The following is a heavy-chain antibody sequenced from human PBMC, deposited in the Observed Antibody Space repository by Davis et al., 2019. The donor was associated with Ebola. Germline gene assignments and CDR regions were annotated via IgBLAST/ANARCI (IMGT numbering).Heavy chain of an antibody. CDR1: GGSFSGYY. CDR2: INHSGST. Sequence: PSETLSLTCAVYGGSFSGYYWSWIRQPPGKGLEWIGEINHSGSTNYNPSLKSRVTISVDTSKNQFSLKLSSVTAADTAVYYCAREGGSYQPDAFDIWGQGTMVTVSS. CDR3: AREGGSYQPDAFDI. V-gene: IGHV4-34*01. J-gene: IGHJ3*02. D-gene: IGHD1-26*01.